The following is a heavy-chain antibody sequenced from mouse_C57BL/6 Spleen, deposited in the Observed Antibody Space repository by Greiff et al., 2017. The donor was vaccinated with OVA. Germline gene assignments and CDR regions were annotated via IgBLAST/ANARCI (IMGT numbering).Heavy chain of an antibody. V-gene: IGHV1-26*01. CDR3: AAGYGYYAMDY. J-gene: IGHJ4*01. Sequence: DVQLQQSGPELVKPGASVKISCKASGYTFTDYYMNWVKQSHGKSLEWIGDINPNNGGTSYNQKFKGKATLTVDKSSSTAYMELRSLTSEDSAVYYSAAGYGYYAMDYWGQGTSVTVSS. D-gene: IGHD3-1*01. CDR1: GYTFTDYY. CDR2: INPNNGGT.